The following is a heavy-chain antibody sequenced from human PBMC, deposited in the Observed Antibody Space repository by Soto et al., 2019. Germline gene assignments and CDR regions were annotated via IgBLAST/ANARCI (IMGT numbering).Heavy chain of an antibody. Sequence: QPGWSLRLSCAASGLRFCSYAVHWVRTAPGKGLEWVAVISYDGSNKYYADSVKGRFTISRDNSKNTLYLQMNSLRAEDTAVYYCARDFLGYYDSSGYCDYWGQGTLVTVSS. V-gene: IGHV3-30-3*01. D-gene: IGHD3-22*01. CDR2: ISYDGSNK. CDR3: ARDFLGYYDSSGYCDY. J-gene: IGHJ4*02. CDR1: GLRFCSYA.